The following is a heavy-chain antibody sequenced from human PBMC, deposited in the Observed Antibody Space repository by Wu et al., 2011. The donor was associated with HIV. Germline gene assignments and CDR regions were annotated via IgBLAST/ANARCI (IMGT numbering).Heavy chain of an antibody. CDR3: ARDTRRSGLRVVVTPLDY. V-gene: IGHV1-18*01. D-gene: IGHD3-22*01. CDR1: ADIFKKNS. Sequence: QVHLVQSGAEVKKPGSSVKVSCSASADIFKKNSLSWVRQAPGQGLEWMGRISANGGNTDYSQKFQGRVTMTTDTSTSTAYMEVRSLTSDDTAVYYCARDTRRSGLRVVVTPLDYWGQGTPGHRLL. CDR2: ISANGGNT. J-gene: IGHJ4*02.